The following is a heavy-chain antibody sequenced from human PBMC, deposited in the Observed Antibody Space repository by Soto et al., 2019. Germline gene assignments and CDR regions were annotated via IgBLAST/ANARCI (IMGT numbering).Heavy chain of an antibody. J-gene: IGHJ5*02. CDR3: ATDLGVSAGGGADP. CDR2: FTPAFGTT. Sequence: HVQLVQSGAEVKKPGSSVKVSCKASEGAFTRSTFSWVRQAPGQGLEWMGAFTPAFGTTALPPKWEGRVTFTAADSTSTAYVHLNSLTSEAPATSFCATDLGVSAGGGADPWGQGTLVIVSS. CDR1: EGAFTRST. V-gene: IGHV1-69*01. D-gene: IGHD3-10*01.